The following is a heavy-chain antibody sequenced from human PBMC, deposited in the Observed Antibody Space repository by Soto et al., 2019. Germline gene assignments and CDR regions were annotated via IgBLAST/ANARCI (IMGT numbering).Heavy chain of an antibody. CDR1: GYTFTSYY. Sequence: QVQLVQSGAEVKKPGASVKVSCKASGYTFTSYYMHWVRQAPGQGLEWMGIINPSGGSTGYAQKFQGRVTMTRDTSTSTVYMELSSLRSEDTAVYYCARVPPSIAVAGEFDYWGQGTLVTVSS. CDR2: INPSGGST. V-gene: IGHV1-46*01. J-gene: IGHJ4*02. CDR3: ARVPPSIAVAGEFDY. D-gene: IGHD6-19*01.